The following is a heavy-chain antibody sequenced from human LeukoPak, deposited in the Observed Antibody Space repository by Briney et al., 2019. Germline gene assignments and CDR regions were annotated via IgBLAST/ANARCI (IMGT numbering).Heavy chain of an antibody. D-gene: IGHD4-17*01. J-gene: IGHJ2*01. V-gene: IGHV3-30*02. Sequence: GRFTISRDNSKNTLYLQMNSLRAEDTAVYYCAKDGPYGDYFGLDWYFDLWGRGTLVTVSS. CDR3: AKDGPYGDYFGLDWYFDL.